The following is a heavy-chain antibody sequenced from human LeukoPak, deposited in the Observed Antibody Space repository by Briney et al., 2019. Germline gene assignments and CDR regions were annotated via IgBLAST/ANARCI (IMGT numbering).Heavy chain of an antibody. CDR2: ISSSANDK. V-gene: IGHV3-21*05. J-gene: IGHJ4*02. CDR3: ASGSSSVGY. CDR1: GFTFSSHS. D-gene: IGHD6-6*01. Sequence: PGGSLRLSCAASGFTFSSHSMNWVRQAPGKGLEWLSYISSSANDKYYADSVTGRFTISRDNAKNSLYLQMNSLRVEDTAVYYCASGSSSVGYWGQGTLVTVSS.